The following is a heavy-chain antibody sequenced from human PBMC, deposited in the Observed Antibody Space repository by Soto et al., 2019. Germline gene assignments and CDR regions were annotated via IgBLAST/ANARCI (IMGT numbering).Heavy chain of an antibody. CDR2: IFPLTDIP. CDR3: ARGPLVVLNYFES. Sequence: QVQLVQSGTEVKKPGSSVKVSCKASGGTFRNSPINWVRQAPGHGLEWMGSIFPLTDIPDYAQNFQARLTISADKYTSTAYMELSSLTSDDPAMYFGARGPLVVLNYFESWGQGTLVTVSS. V-gene: IGHV1-69*02. J-gene: IGHJ4*02. CDR1: GGTFRNSP.